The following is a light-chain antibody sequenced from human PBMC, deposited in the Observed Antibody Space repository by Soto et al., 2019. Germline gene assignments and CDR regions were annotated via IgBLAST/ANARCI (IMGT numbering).Light chain of an antibody. CDR3: QPYTTYPLT. CDR1: ESISSW. Sequence: DIQMTQSPSSLSASVGDRVTITCRASESISSWLAWYQQKPGKAPKLLIFKASSLEGGVPSRFSGSGSGTEFTLTISSLQPDDSATYSCQPYTTYPLTFGGGTKVEIK. V-gene: IGKV1-5*03. CDR2: KAS. J-gene: IGKJ4*01.